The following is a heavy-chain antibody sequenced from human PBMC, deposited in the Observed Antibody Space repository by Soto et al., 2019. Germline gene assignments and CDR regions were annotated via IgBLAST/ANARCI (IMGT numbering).Heavy chain of an antibody. Sequence: ASVKVSCKASGYTFTSYGISWVRQAPGQGLEWMGWISAYNGNTNYAQKLQGRVTMTTDTSTSTAYMELRSLRSDDTAVYYCARDKGMNPQMTTVTNGPEYFDLWGRGTLVTVSS. D-gene: IGHD4-17*01. CDR1: GYTFTSYG. J-gene: IGHJ2*01. CDR3: ARDKGMNPQMTTVTNGPEYFDL. CDR2: ISAYNGNT. V-gene: IGHV1-18*04.